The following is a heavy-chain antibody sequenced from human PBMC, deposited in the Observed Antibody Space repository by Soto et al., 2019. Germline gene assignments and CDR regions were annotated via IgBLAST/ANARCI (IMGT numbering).Heavy chain of an antibody. CDR3: ARTGSGWAWYFDL. CDR1: GFTFDDYA. Sequence: EVQLVESGGGLVQPGRSLRLSCAASGFTFDDYAMHWVRQAPGKGLEWVSGISWNSSSIGYADSVKGRFTISRDNAKNSLYLQMNSLRAEDTALYYCARTGSGWAWYFDLWGRGTLVTVSS. J-gene: IGHJ2*01. CDR2: ISWNSSSI. D-gene: IGHD6-19*01. V-gene: IGHV3-9*01.